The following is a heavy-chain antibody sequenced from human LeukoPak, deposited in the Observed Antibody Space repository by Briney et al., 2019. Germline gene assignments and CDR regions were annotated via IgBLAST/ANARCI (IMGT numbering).Heavy chain of an antibody. CDR2: INHSGST. J-gene: IGHJ4*02. CDR1: GGSFSGYY. V-gene: IGHV4-34*01. Sequence: SETLSLTCAVYGGSFSGYYWSWIRQPPGKGLEWIGEINHSGSTNYNPSLKSRVTISVDTSKNQFSLKLNSVTAADTAVYYCVRHFLRYFDTWGQGTLVTVSS. CDR3: VRHFLRYFDT. D-gene: IGHD3-9*01.